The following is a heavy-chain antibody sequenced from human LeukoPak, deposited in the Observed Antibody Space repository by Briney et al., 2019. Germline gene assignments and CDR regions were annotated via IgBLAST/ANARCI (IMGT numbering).Heavy chain of an antibody. Sequence: SETLSLTCTVSGGSISSYYWSWIRQPPGKGLEWIGYIYYSGSTNYNPSLKSRVTISVDTSKNQFSLKLSSVTAADTAVYYCARLSGPEIAVAGFDYWGQGTLVTVSS. J-gene: IGHJ4*02. CDR3: ARLSGPEIAVAGFDY. CDR1: GGSISSYY. V-gene: IGHV4-59*01. CDR2: IYYSGST. D-gene: IGHD6-19*01.